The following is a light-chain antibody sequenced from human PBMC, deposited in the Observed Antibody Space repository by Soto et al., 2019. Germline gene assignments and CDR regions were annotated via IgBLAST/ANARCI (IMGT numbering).Light chain of an antibody. V-gene: IGLV2-14*01. CDR3: SSYTSSSTRV. CDR2: HVS. CDR1: SSDVGGYNY. J-gene: IGLJ1*01. Sequence: QSALTQPASVSGSPGQSITISCTGTSSDVGGYNYVSWYQQHPGKAPKLMIFHVSNRTSGVSNRFSGSKSGNTASLTISALHAEDEDDYYCSSYTSSSTRVFGYGTKLTVL.